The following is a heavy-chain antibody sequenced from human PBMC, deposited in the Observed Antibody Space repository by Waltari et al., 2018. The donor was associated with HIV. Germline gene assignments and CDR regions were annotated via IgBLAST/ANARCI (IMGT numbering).Heavy chain of an antibody. CDR3: ASLFRGYSGYRPADY. V-gene: IGHV1-69*02. J-gene: IGHJ4*02. CDR1: GGTFSSYT. Sequence: QVQLVQSGAEVKKPGSSVKVSCKASGGTFSSYTISWVRQAPGQGLEWMGRIIPILGIANYAQKVQGRVTITADKSTSTAYMELSSLRSEDTAVYYCASLFRGYSGYRPADYWGQGTLVTVSS. CDR2: IIPILGIA. D-gene: IGHD5-12*01.